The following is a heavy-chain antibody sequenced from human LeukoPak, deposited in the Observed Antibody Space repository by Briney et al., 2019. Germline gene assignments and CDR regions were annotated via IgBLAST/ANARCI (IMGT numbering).Heavy chain of an antibody. CDR2: IYYSGST. CDR1: GGSISSSSYY. J-gene: IGHJ4*02. CDR3: ARDLGGIVIL. V-gene: IGHV4-39*07. Sequence: PSETLSLTCTVSGGSISSSSYYWGWIRQPPGKGLEWIGSIYYSGSTYYNPSLKSRVTISVDTSKNQFSLKLSSVTAADTAVYYCARDLGGIVILWGQGTLVTVSS. D-gene: IGHD1-26*01.